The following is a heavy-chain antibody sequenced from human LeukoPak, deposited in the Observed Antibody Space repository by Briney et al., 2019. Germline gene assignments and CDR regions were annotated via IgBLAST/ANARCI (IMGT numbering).Heavy chain of an antibody. CDR2: ISSSGSTI. J-gene: IGHJ3*02. V-gene: IGHV3-48*03. D-gene: IGHD3-10*01. Sequence: PGGSLRLSRAASGFTFSSYEMNWVRQAPGKGLEWVSYISSSGSTIYYADSVKGRFTISRDNAKNSLYLQMNSLRAEDTAVYYCARRKNAVLLWFGEPKSFDIWGQGTMVTVSS. CDR1: GFTFSSYE. CDR3: ARRKNAVLLWFGEPKSFDI.